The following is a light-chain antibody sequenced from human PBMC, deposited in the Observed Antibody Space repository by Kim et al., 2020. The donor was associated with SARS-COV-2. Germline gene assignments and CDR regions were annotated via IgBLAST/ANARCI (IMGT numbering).Light chain of an antibody. CDR1: NSGSES. Sequence: GETARMPCGGSNSGSESVHWYQQKPGQAPVLVINYDIDRRAGIPDRFSGSKSANTATLTISRAEAGDEADYYCQVWNSSSAHYVFGTGTKVTVL. J-gene: IGLJ1*01. V-gene: IGLV3-21*04. CDR2: YDI. CDR3: QVWNSSSAHYV.